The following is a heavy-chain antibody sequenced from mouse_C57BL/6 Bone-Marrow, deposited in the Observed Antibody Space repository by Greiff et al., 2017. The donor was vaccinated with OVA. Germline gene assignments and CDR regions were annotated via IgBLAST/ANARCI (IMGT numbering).Heavy chain of an antibody. CDR2: IRNKANGYTT. V-gene: IGHV7-3*01. J-gene: IGHJ4*01. CDR1: GFTFTDYY. CDR3: ARSQFITTVVAERRGGYYYAMDY. Sequence: DVQLQESGGGLVQPGGSLSLSCAASGFTFTDYYMSWVRQPPGKALEWLGFIRNKANGYTTEYSASVKGRFTISRDNSQSILYLQMNALRAEDSATYYCARSQFITTVVAERRGGYYYAMDYWGQGTSVTVSS. D-gene: IGHD1-1*01.